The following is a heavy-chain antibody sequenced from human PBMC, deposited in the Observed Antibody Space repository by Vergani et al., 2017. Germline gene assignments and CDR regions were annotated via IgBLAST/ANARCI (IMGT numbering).Heavy chain of an antibody. Sequence: EVQLEESGGGLVLPGRSLRLSCVASGFTSAGYAMHWVRQAPGQGLEWVSGISWNSNSIGYGDSVKGRFTISRENAKNSLYLQMNSLRAEDTALYYCAKDLGTSSGGGWFDPWGQGTLVTVSS. V-gene: IGHV3-9*02. J-gene: IGHJ5*02. D-gene: IGHD6-6*01. CDR3: AKDLGTSSGGGWFDP. CDR2: ISWNSNSI. CDR1: GFTSAGYA.